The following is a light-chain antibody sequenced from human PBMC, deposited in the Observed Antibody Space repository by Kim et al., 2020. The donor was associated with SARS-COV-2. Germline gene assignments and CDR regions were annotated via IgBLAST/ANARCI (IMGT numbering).Light chain of an antibody. J-gene: IGKJ1*01. CDR3: QHYGSSQWT. V-gene: IGKV3-20*01. CDR1: QSVTSDS. Sequence: SPVTRATLSCRARQSVTSDSLLWYQQKPGQAPRLLIHGASTRATGVPDRFSGSGSGTDFTLTISRLETEDFAVYYCQHYGSSQWTFGQGTKVDIK. CDR2: GAS.